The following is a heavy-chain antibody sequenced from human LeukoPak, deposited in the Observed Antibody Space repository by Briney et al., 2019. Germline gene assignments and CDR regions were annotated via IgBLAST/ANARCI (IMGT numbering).Heavy chain of an antibody. J-gene: IGHJ4*02. CDR1: GFTVSSNY. Sequence: GGSLRLSCAASGFTVSSNYMSWVRQAPGKGLEWVSVIYSGGSTYYADSVKGRFTISTDNSKNTLYLQMNSLRAEDTAVYYCARLDYDFWSGYSRYYFDYWGQGTLVTVSS. CDR2: IYSGGST. D-gene: IGHD3-3*01. V-gene: IGHV3-53*01. CDR3: ARLDYDFWSGYSRYYFDY.